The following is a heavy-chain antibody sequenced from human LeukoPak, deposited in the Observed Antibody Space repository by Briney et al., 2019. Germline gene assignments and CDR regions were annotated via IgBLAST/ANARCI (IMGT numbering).Heavy chain of an antibody. CDR2: ISTDGYTT. J-gene: IGHJ4*02. V-gene: IGHV3-74*01. D-gene: IGHD2-15*01. CDR3: VVGGSPGY. Sequence: GGSLRLSCAASGLAFSAYKMHWVRQAPRKGLVWVSRISTDGYTTDYADFVQGRFTASRDNTKNTWSLEMNSLRAEDTAAYYCVVGGSPGYWGQGTLVTVSS. CDR1: GLAFSAYK.